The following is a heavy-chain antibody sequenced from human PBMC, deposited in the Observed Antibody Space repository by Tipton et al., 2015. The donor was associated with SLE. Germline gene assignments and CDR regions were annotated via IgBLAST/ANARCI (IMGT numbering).Heavy chain of an antibody. CDR1: GSSITAYY. D-gene: IGHD2-2*01. CDR3: ARRVGNWYFDL. J-gene: IGHJ2*01. Sequence: TLSLTCTVSGSSITAYYWTWIRQPPGKGLEWIGYVYYSGTTNYNPSLKSRVTISVDTSKNQFSLKLSSVTAADTAVYYCARRVGNWYFDLWGRGTLVTVSS. V-gene: IGHV4-59*01. CDR2: VYYSGTT.